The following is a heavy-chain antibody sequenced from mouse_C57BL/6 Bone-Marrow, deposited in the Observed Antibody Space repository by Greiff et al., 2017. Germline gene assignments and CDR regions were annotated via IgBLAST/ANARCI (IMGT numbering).Heavy chain of an antibody. CDR2: IDPEDGVT. Sequence: EVQLQQSGAELVKPGASVKLSCTASGFNIKDYYMHWVKQRTEQGLVWIGRIDPEDGVTKYAPKFQGKATITADTSSNTAYLQLSSLTSEDTAVYYCARGDYYGSSYNYWGQGTTLTVSS. V-gene: IGHV14-2*01. CDR3: ARGDYYGSSYNY. J-gene: IGHJ2*01. D-gene: IGHD1-1*01. CDR1: GFNIKDYY.